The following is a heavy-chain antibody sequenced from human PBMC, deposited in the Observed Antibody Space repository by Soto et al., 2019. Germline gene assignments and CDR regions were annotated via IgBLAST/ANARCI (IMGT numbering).Heavy chain of an antibody. V-gene: IGHV3-15*07. CDR1: GFTFSNAW. J-gene: IGHJ6*02. CDR3: TTQPTPQYYDFWSGPADV. Sequence: GSLRLSCAASGFTFSNAWMNWVRQAPGKGLEWVGRIKSKTDGGTTDYAAPVKGRFTISRDDSKNTLYLQMNSLKTEDTAVYCCTTQPTPQYYDFWSGPADVWGQGTTVTVSS. CDR2: IKSKTDGGTT. D-gene: IGHD3-3*01.